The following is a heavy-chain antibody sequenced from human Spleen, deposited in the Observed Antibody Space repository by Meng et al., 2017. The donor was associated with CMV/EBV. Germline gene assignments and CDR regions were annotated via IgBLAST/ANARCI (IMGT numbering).Heavy chain of an antibody. CDR1: GFRFSNYA. CDR3: AKEAPYNWNTFDI. V-gene: IGHV3-21*06. Sequence: GESLKISCEASGFRFSNYAFNWVRQAPGKGLEWVSSIGSARTYIYYAESVEGRFTVSRDNTQNLVFLQMSSLRVEDTAVYYCAKEAPYNWNTFDIWGQGTMVTVSS. CDR2: IGSARTYI. J-gene: IGHJ3*02. D-gene: IGHD1/OR15-1a*01.